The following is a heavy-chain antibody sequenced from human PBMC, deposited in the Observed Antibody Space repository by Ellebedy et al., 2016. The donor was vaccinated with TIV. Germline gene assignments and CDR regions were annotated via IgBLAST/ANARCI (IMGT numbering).Heavy chain of an antibody. CDR1: GFTFSSYS. CDR2: ISSSSSTI. D-gene: IGHD3-3*01. J-gene: IGHJ3*02. V-gene: IGHV3-48*01. CDR3: ARAKAPNYDFWSGYYPHAFDI. Sequence: GGSLRLXCAASGFTFSSYSMNWVRQAPGKGLEWVSYISSSSSTIYYADSVKGRFTISRDNAKNSLYLQMNSLRAEDTAVYYCARAKAPNYDFWSGYYPHAFDIWGQGTMVTVSS.